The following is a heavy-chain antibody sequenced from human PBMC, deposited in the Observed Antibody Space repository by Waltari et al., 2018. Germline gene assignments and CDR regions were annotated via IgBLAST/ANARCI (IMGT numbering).Heavy chain of an antibody. J-gene: IGHJ4*02. CDR3: AKDFGASIQPFDH. V-gene: IGHV3-23*01. Sequence: EVKLLDSGGGLVQPGGSLKLSCIASGFTFEEYAMNWVRQAPGKGLEWGSGITASGGSAYHADSVKGRFTISRDNAKNILFLEMTSLGVEDTALYYCAKDFGASIQPFDHWGQGTLVSVSS. CDR2: ITASGGSA. D-gene: IGHD3-3*01. CDR1: GFTFEEYA.